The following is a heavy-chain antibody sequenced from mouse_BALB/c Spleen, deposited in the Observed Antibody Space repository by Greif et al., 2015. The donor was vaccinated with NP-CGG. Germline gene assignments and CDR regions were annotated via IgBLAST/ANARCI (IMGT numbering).Heavy chain of an antibody. CDR1: GYTFTSYW. V-gene: IGHV1-69*02. CDR2: IYPSDSYT. CDR3: TSTTARYFDY. J-gene: IGHJ2*01. D-gene: IGHD1-2*01. Sequence: VQLQESGAELVRPGASVKLSCKASGYTFTSYWINWVKQRPGQGLEWIGNIYPSDSYTNYNQKFKDKATLTVDKSSSTAYMQLSSPTSEDSAVYYCTSTTARYFDYWGQGTPLTVSS.